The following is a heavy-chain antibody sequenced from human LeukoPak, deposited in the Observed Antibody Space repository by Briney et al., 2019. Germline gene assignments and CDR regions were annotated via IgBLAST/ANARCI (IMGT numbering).Heavy chain of an antibody. V-gene: IGHV3-30*03. D-gene: IGHD6-13*01. CDR2: ISYDGSNK. J-gene: IGHJ4*02. Sequence: GGSLRLSCAASGFTFSSYGMHWVRQAPGKGLEWVAVISYDGSNKYYADSEKGRFTISRDNSKNTLYLQMNSLRAEDTAVYYCARVGIAAAGMISFFDYWGQGTLVTVSS. CDR3: ARVGIAAAGMISFFDY. CDR1: GFTFSSYG.